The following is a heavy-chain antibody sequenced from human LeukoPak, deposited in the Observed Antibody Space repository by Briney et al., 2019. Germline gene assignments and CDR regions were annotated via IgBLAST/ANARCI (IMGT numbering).Heavy chain of an antibody. Sequence: GGSLRLSCTASGFTFGDYAMSWVRQAPGKGLEWVGFIRSKAYGGTTEYAASVKGRFTISRDDSKSIAYLQMNSLKTEDTAVYYCTSQSEYSSSSDYFDYWGQGTLVTVSS. D-gene: IGHD6-6*01. J-gene: IGHJ4*02. CDR1: GFTFGDYA. V-gene: IGHV3-49*04. CDR2: IRSKAYGGTT. CDR3: TSQSEYSSSSDYFDY.